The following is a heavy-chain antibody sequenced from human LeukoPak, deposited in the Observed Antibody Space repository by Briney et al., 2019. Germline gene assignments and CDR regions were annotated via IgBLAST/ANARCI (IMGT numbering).Heavy chain of an antibody. J-gene: IGHJ4*02. D-gene: IGHD5-12*01. Sequence: SETLSLTCTVSGYSISSGYYGGWIRQPPGKGLEWIGSIYHSGSTYYNPSLKSRVTISVDTSKNQFSLKLSSVTAADTAVYYCARAHGYNRFDYWGQGTLVTVSS. V-gene: IGHV4-38-2*02. CDR1: GYSISSGYY. CDR3: ARAHGYNRFDY. CDR2: IYHSGST.